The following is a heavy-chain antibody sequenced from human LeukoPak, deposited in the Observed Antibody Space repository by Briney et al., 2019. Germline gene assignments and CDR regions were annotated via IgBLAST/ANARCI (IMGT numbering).Heavy chain of an antibody. V-gene: IGHV4-34*01. CDR1: GGSFSGYY. J-gene: IGHJ4*02. CDR3: ARGGFY. Sequence: SETLSLTCAVYGGSFSGYYWSWIRQPPGKGLEWIGEINHSGSTNYNPSLKSRVTISVDTSKNQFSLKLSSVTAADTAVYYCARGGFYWGQGTLVTVSS. CDR2: INHSGST.